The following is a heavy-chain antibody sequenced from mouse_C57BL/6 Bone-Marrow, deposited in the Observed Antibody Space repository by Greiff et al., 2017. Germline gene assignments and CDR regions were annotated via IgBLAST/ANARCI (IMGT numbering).Heavy chain of an antibody. CDR1: GYSFTGYY. CDR3: ARRPRIYVDV. CDR2: INPSTGGT. V-gene: IGHV1-42*01. Sequence: VQLQQSGPELVKPGASVKISCKASGYSFTGYYMNWVKQSPEKSLEWIGEINPSTGGTTYNQKFKAKATLTVDKSSSTAYMQLKSLTSEDSAVYYCARRPRIYVDVWGTGTTVTVSS. J-gene: IGHJ1*03.